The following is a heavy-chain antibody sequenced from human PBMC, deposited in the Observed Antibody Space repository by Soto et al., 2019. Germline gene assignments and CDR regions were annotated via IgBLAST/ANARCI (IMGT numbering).Heavy chain of an antibody. Sequence: EVQLLESGGGLVQTGGSLRLSCAASGFTFSRDAMSWVRQAPGKGLEWVSAISGSGGSTYYADSVKGRLTSSRDNSKNTLYLQMNSLRDEDTAVYYCAKPKQWLGRWFDPWGQGTLVTVSS. CDR2: ISGSGGST. J-gene: IGHJ5*02. CDR1: GFTFSRDA. D-gene: IGHD6-19*01. CDR3: AKPKQWLGRWFDP. V-gene: IGHV3-23*01.